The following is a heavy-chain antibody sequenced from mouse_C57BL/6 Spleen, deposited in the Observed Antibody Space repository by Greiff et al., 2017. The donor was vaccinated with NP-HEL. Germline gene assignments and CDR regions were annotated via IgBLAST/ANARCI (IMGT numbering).Heavy chain of an antibody. CDR2: IDPSDSYT. J-gene: IGHJ2*01. V-gene: IGHV1-69*01. CDR1: GYTFTSYW. Sequence: QVQLQQPGAELVMPGASVKLSCKASGYTFTSYWMHWVKQRPGQGLEWIGEIDPSDSYTNYNQKFKGKSTLTVDKSSSTAYMQLSSLTSEDSAVYYYARGTTVPYFDYWGQGTTLTVSS. CDR3: ARGTTVPYFDY. D-gene: IGHD1-1*01.